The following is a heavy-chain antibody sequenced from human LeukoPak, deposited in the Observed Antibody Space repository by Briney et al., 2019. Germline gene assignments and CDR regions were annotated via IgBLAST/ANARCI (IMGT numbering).Heavy chain of an antibody. V-gene: IGHV3-48*03. CDR2: ISSSGGTR. Sequence: GGSLRLSCAASGFAFSVYGMYWVRQAPGKGLEWVSYISSSGGTRYYADSVKGRFTISRDNAKNSLYLQMNSLGADDTAVYYCATLTVASSFDYWGQGTLVTVSS. J-gene: IGHJ4*02. CDR1: GFAFSVYG. D-gene: IGHD6-19*01. CDR3: ATLTVASSFDY.